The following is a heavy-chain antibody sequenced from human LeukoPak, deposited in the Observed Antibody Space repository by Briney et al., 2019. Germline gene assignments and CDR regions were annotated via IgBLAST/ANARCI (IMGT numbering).Heavy chain of an antibody. V-gene: IGHV1-3*01. CDR1: GYTFTSNA. Sequence: GASVKGSCKASGYTFTSNAMHWVRQAPGQRLEWMGWITAGNGNTKYSQKFQGRLTITRDTSASTAYMELSSLTSEDTAVYYCARDWCSTTRYIDYWGQGTLVTVSS. D-gene: IGHD2-2*02. CDR3: ARDWCSTTRYIDY. J-gene: IGHJ4*02. CDR2: ITAGNGNT.